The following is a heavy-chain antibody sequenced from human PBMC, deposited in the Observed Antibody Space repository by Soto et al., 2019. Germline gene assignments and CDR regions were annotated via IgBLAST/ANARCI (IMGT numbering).Heavy chain of an antibody. CDR1: CDSVSGNTAA. V-gene: IGHV6-1*01. CDR3: ARDLESGYSNYYYYMDV. J-gene: IGHJ6*03. Sequence: QVQLQQSGPGLVKPSQTLSLTCAISCDSVSGNTAAWHWIRQSPSRGLEWLGRTYFRSRWYNDYAVSVKSRITINADTSKNQFSLHLNSVSPEDTAVYYCARDLESGYSNYYYYMDVWGKGTTVTVSS. CDR2: TYFRSRWYN. D-gene: IGHD5-12*01.